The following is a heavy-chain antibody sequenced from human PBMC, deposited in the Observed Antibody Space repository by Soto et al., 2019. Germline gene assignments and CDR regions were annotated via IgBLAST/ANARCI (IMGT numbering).Heavy chain of an antibody. CDR2: INPSGGST. CDR1: GYTFTSYY. Sequence: QVQLVQSGAEVKKPGASVKVSCKASGYTFTSYYMHWVRQAPGQGLEWMGIINPSGGSTSYAQKFQGRVTMTRDMSTSTVYMELSSLSSEDTAVYYCARDGVRHYYDSSGYSLDYWGQGTLVTVSS. J-gene: IGHJ4*02. D-gene: IGHD3-22*01. CDR3: ARDGVRHYYDSSGYSLDY. V-gene: IGHV1-46*01.